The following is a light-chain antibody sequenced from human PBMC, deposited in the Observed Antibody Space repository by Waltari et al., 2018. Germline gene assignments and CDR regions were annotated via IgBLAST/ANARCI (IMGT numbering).Light chain of an antibody. Sequence: AIQVTQSPSSLSASVGDRVTITCRASQDLDTWLAWYQQKPGKAPNLLIYGASVLESGVPSRFSGSGSGTDFTLTISSLQPEDFATYYCQQLHSYPRAFGGGTKVESK. V-gene: IGKV1-13*02. CDR2: GAS. CDR3: QQLHSYPRA. CDR1: QDLDTW. J-gene: IGKJ4*01.